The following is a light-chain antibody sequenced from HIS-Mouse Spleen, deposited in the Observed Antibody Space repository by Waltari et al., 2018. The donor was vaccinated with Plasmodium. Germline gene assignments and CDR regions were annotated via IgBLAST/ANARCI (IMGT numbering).Light chain of an antibody. CDR3: QVWDSSTV. J-gene: IGLJ3*02. Sequence: SYELTQPPPVSVALGQTARIPCGGNNVGSKNVHWYQQKPGQAPVLVIHRDSNRPSGIPERFSGSNSGNTATLTISRAQAGDEADYYCQVWDSSTVFGGGTKLTVL. CDR1: NVGSKN. V-gene: IGLV3-9*01. CDR2: RDS.